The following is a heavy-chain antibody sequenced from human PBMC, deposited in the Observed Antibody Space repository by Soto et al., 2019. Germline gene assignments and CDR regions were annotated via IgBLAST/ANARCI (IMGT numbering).Heavy chain of an antibody. CDR2: ISGYNGNT. J-gene: IGHJ1*01. V-gene: IGHV1-18*01. CDR1: GYTFSNYG. Sequence: QVQLVQSGAEVKKPGASVKVSCKTSGYTFSNYGISWVRQAPGQGPEWMGWISGYNGNTNYAQKFQGRVSMTTDTSTSTVYMDLRSLSSYDTAVYYCARGGSSWSAEYYQHWGQGTLVIVSS. D-gene: IGHD6-13*01. CDR3: ARGGSSWSAEYYQH.